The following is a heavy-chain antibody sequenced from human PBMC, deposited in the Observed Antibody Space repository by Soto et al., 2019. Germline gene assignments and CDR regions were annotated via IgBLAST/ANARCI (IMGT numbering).Heavy chain of an antibody. CDR2: LYTSGIT. J-gene: IGHJ3*01. V-gene: IGHV4-4*07. CDR3: AMQYYYDPSGHGFAL. D-gene: IGHD3-22*01. CDR1: GSSFSLYT. Sequence: QVHLQESGPGLLNPPEPLSLTSTVPGSSFSLYTWGWTRRPAGKDLDWFGRLYTSGITNYFPSLKSRVTMSVDTSKNQVSLKLSSVTAADTAVYYCAMQYYYDPSGHGFALWGQGTMVTVSS.